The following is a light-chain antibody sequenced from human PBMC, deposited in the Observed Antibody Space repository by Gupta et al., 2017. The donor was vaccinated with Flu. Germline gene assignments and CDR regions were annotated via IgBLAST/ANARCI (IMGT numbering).Light chain of an antibody. CDR2: VAS. V-gene: IGKV3-20*01. CDR1: KYVTGGG. CDR3: QQYGTSPLT. J-gene: IGKJ4*01. Sequence: EIVLTQYPGTLSLSPGERATLSCRASKYVTGGGLAWYQQKRGQPPRLLVSVASGRHAGIADRFSGSGCGTDFTLTIGILEPEDFAVYYCQQYGTSPLTFGRGTKVEIK.